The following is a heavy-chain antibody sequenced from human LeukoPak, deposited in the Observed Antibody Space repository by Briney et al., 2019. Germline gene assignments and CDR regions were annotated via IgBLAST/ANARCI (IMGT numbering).Heavy chain of an antibody. CDR1: GYTFTGYY. J-gene: IGHJ3*02. V-gene: IGHV1-2*02. Sequence: GASVKVSCKASGYTFTGYYMHWVRQAPGQGLEWMGWINPNSGGTNYAQKCQGRVTMTRDTSISTAYMELSRLRSDDTAVYYCAQQLVRDAFDIWGQGTMVTVSS. D-gene: IGHD6-13*01. CDR2: INPNSGGT. CDR3: AQQLVRDAFDI.